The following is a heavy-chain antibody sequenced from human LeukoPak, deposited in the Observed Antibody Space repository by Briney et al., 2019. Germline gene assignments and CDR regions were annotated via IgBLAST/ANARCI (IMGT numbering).Heavy chain of an antibody. Sequence: SETLSLTCTVSGGSISSSDYYWAWIRQPPGKGLEWIGNIYYNGNTYYNSSLRSRVTISIDTSKNQFSLRLNSVTAADTAVYYCARGSSAARPNFDYWGQGTLVTVSS. V-gene: IGHV4-39*07. CDR1: GGSISSSDYY. CDR3: ARGSSAARPNFDY. D-gene: IGHD6-6*01. CDR2: IYYNGNT. J-gene: IGHJ4*02.